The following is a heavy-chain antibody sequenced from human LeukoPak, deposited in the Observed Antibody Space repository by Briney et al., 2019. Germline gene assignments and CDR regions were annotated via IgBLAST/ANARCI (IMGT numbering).Heavy chain of an antibody. V-gene: IGHV4-38-2*01. D-gene: IGHD3-3*01. J-gene: IGHJ4*02. CDR1: GYSISSGYY. CDR2: IYHSGST. Sequence: PSETLSLTCAVSGYSISSGYYWGWIRQPPGKGLEWIGSIYHSGSTYYNPSLKSRVTISVDTSKNQFSLNLSSVTAADTAVYYCARLGTQYYDFWSGYYTEGVFDYWGQGTLVTVSS. CDR3: ARLGTQYYDFWSGYYTEGVFDY.